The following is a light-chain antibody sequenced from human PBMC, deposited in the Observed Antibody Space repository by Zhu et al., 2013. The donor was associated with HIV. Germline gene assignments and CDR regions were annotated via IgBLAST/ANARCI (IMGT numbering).Light chain of an antibody. CDR1: SSDVGSYNF. CDR3: SSYSRGDTLDL. CDR2: EVS. Sequence: QSALTQPASVSGSPGQSITISCTGTSSDVGSYNFVSWYQQHPGKAPKLMIYEVSERPSGVSNRFSGSKSGNTASLTISGLQAEDEADYYCSSYSRGDTLDLFGSGTKVIVL. J-gene: IGLJ1*01. V-gene: IGLV2-14*02.